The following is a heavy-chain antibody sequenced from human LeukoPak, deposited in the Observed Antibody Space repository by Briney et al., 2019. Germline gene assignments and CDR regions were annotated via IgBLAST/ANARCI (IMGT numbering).Heavy chain of an antibody. CDR1: GGSISNYY. J-gene: IGHJ4*02. V-gene: IGHV4-59*01. CDR2: IYHSGST. D-gene: IGHD3-22*01. CDR3: ARNADDSSSYPYFDY. Sequence: SETLSLTCTVSGGSISNYYWSWIRQPPGKELEWIGYIYHSGSTNYNPSLKSRVTISQDTSKNQFSLKLSSVTAADMAVYYCARNADDSSSYPYFDYWGQGTLVTVSS.